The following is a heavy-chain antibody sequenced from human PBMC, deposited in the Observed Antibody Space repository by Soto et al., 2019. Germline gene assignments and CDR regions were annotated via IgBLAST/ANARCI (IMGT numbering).Heavy chain of an antibody. CDR3: ATFGIVGASSFDY. J-gene: IGHJ4*02. CDR1: GGSVSIGSFY. D-gene: IGHD1-26*01. Sequence: SETLSLTCTVSGGSVSIGSFYLSWIRQPPGKGLEWIGNIYYNGSTNYNPSLKSRVTISVDTSKNQFSLMLSSVTAADTAVYYCATFGIVGASSFDYWGQGIFVTVSS. V-gene: IGHV4-61*01. CDR2: IYYNGST.